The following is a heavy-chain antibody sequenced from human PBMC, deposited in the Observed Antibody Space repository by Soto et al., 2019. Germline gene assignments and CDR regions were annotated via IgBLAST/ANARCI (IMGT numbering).Heavy chain of an antibody. CDR2: IIPISETT. D-gene: IGHD3-22*01. CDR3: ATALLSNSYDSGGYPSSVHGMDV. V-gene: IGHV1-69*06. Sequence: VQLVQSGAEVKKPGSSVKVSCKASGFTFISLGSNWVRLATGQGLAWMGGIIPISETTPDAQIFQDRDTIVADMSTATDYMALSRLTVEDTAVYYCATALLSNSYDSGGYPSSVHGMDVWGQGTPVTVSS. CDR1: GFTFISLG. J-gene: IGHJ6*02.